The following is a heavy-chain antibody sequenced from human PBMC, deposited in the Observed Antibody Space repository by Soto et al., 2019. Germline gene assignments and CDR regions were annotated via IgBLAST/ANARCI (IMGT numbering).Heavy chain of an antibody. CDR1: GYPFISYS. Sequence: QVQLVQSGAEVKKSGASVKVSCKASGYPFISYSMYWVRQAPGQGLEWMSIINPRDGTTIYAQNFQDRLTMTRDTPTSTVYMELSSLRSEDTAVYYCARGGGTLDFWGQGTLVTVSS. CDR2: INPRDGTT. J-gene: IGHJ4*02. CDR3: ARGGGTLDF. V-gene: IGHV1-46*01.